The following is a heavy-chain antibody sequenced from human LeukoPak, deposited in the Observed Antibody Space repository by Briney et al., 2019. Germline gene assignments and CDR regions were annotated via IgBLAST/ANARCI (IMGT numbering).Heavy chain of an antibody. CDR2: INTDGSST. CDR1: GFTVSSNY. J-gene: IGHJ5*02. D-gene: IGHD6-13*01. Sequence: GGSLRLSCAASGFTVSSNYMSWVRQAPGKGLVWVSRINTDGSSTSYADSVRGRFTISRDNAKNTLYLQMNSLRAEDTAVYYCARDRSSQGWFDPWGQGTLVTVSS. V-gene: IGHV3-74*01. CDR3: ARDRSSQGWFDP.